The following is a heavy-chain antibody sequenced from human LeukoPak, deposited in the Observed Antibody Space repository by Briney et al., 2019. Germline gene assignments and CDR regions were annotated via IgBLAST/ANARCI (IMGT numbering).Heavy chain of an antibody. CDR3: ARHLPMVRGVIDWALGY. CDR2: IYTSGST. J-gene: IGHJ4*02. V-gene: IGHV4-4*07. Sequence: SETLSLTCTVSGGSISSYYWSWIRQPAGKGLEWIGRIYTSGSTNYNPSLKSRVTMSVDTSKNQFSLKLSSVTAADTAVYYCARHLPMVRGVIDWALGYWGQGTLVTVSS. D-gene: IGHD3-10*01. CDR1: GGSISSYY.